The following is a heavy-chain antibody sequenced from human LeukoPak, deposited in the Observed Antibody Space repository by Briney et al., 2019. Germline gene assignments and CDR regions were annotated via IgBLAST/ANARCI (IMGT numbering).Heavy chain of an antibody. J-gene: IGHJ4*02. CDR3: ARSGQLVRGLFIY. CDR1: GGSISSYY. V-gene: IGHV4-4*07. CDR2: IYTSGST. Sequence: TSETLSLTCTVSGGSISSYYWSWTRQPAGKGLEWIGRIYTSGSTNYNPSLKSRVTMSVDTSKNQFSLKLSSVTAADTAVYYCARSGQLVRGLFIYWGQGTLVTVSS. D-gene: IGHD6-13*01.